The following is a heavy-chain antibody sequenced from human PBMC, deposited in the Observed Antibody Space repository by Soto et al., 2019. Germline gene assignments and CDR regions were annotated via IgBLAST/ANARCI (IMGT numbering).Heavy chain of an antibody. CDR2: IIPIFGTA. CDR1: GGTFSSYA. D-gene: IGHD3-22*01. J-gene: IGHJ6*02. CDR3: ARGYYDSSGARYYYYYGMDV. Sequence: QVQLVQSGAEVKKPGSSVKVSCKASGGTFSSYAISWVRQAPGQGLEWMGGIIPIFGTANYAQKFQGRVTITADESTSTAYVELSSLRSEDTAVYYCARGYYDSSGARYYYYYGMDVWGQGTTVTVSS. V-gene: IGHV1-69*01.